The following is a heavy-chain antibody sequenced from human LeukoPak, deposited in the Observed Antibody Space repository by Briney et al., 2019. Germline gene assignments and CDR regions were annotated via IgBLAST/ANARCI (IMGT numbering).Heavy chain of an antibody. CDR3: ARVPSGGPFDY. J-gene: IGHJ4*02. Sequence: ASVKVSCKASGYSFTSYGISWVRQAPGQGLEWMGWISAYNGNTNYAQRLQGRVTMTTDTSASTAYMELRSLTSDDTAVYYCARVPSGGPFDYWGQGTLVTVSS. CDR1: GYSFTSYG. CDR2: ISAYNGNT. D-gene: IGHD2-15*01. V-gene: IGHV1-18*01.